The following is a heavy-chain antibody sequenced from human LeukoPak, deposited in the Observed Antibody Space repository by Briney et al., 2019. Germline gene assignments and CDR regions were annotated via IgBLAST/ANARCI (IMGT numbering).Heavy chain of an antibody. D-gene: IGHD7-27*01. CDR2: IYYSGST. J-gene: IGHJ3*02. CDR3: ARGLWGRGAFDI. Sequence: TSETLSLTCTVSGGSISSYYWSWIRQPPGKGLEWIGYIYYSGSTNYNPSLKSRVTISVDTSKNQFSLKLSSVTAADTAVYYCARGLWGRGAFDIWGQGTMVTVSS. CDR1: GGSISSYY. V-gene: IGHV4-59*01.